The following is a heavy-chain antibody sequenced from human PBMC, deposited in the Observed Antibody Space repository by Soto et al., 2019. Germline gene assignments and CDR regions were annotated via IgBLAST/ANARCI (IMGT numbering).Heavy chain of an antibody. V-gene: IGHV3-53*01. CDR1: GFTVSSKY. CDR3: ASEEAAGHYYYYGMDV. CDR2: IYSGGST. Sequence: XVSLRLSFAASGFTVSSKYMSWVRQAPGKGLEWVSVIYSGGSTYYADSVNGRFTISRDNSKNTLYLQMNSLRAEDTAVYYCASEEAAGHYYYYGMDVWGQGTTVTVSS. J-gene: IGHJ6*02. D-gene: IGHD6-13*01.